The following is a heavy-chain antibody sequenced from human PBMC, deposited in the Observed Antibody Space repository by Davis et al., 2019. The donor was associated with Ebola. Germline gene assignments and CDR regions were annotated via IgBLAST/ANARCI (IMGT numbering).Heavy chain of an antibody. D-gene: IGHD5-18*01. Sequence: PGGSLRLSCSSSAFTFGDYAMSWVRQAPGKGLEWVGLIRTKVYGGTAEYAPSVRGRFTISRDDPKSIAYLQMNSLEIEDTAVYYCTRVSGYSYGYSFGLDVWGQGTTVTVSS. V-gene: IGHV3-49*04. CDR1: AFTFGDYA. J-gene: IGHJ6*02. CDR2: IRTKVYGGTA. CDR3: TRVSGYSYGYSFGLDV.